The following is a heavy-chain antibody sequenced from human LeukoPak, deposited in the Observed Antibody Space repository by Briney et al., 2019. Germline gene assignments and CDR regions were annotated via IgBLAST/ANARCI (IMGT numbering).Heavy chain of an antibody. V-gene: IGHV4-61*01. CDR3: AGGDYYDSSGY. Sequence: SETLSLTCTVSGGSFSSGSYYWSWIRQPPGKGLEWIGYIYYSGSTNYNPSLKSRVTISVDTSKNQFSLKLSSVTAADTAVYYCAGGDYYDSSGYWGQGTLVTVSS. D-gene: IGHD3-22*01. CDR2: IYYSGST. J-gene: IGHJ4*02. CDR1: GGSFSSGSYY.